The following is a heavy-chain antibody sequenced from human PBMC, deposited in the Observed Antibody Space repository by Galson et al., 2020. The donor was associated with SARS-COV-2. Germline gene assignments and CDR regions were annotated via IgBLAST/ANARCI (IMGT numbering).Heavy chain of an antibody. V-gene: IGHV3-9*01. Sequence: TGGSLRLSCTASGFTFENFAMHWVRQGPGKGLEWVSSISWNGDTVGYADSVKGRFSISRDNAKSSLYLQMNSLKVEDTALYYCAKLSCHNFICYTESLYDAFDVWGQGTVVTVSS. CDR3: AKLSCHNFICYTESLYDAFDV. J-gene: IGHJ3*01. CDR2: ISWNGDTV. CDR1: GFTFENFA. D-gene: IGHD2-2*02.